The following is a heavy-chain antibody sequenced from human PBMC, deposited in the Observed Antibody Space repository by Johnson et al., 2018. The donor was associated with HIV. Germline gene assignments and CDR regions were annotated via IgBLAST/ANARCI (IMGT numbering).Heavy chain of an antibody. D-gene: IGHD1-1*01. J-gene: IGHJ3*02. Sequence: VQLVESGGGVVQPGRSLRLSCAASGITFSASAMHWIRQAPGKGLQWVSFISYDGANKDYADTVKGRFTISRDYVKNTLYLQMNSLTTEDTAIYFCASQLAGNNWSPVAFDIWGQGTMVTVSS. V-gene: IGHV3-30*17. CDR2: ISYDGANK. CDR1: GITFSASA. CDR3: ASQLAGNNWSPVAFDI.